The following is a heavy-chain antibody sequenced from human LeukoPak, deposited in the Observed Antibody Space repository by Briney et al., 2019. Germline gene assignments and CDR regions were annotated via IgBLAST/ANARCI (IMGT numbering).Heavy chain of an antibody. CDR3: AKSKGHSYGSFDY. V-gene: IGHV3-30*18. Sequence: GGSLRLSCAASGFTFSSYGMHWVRQAPGKGLEWVAVISYDGSNKYYADSVKGRFTISRDNSKNTLYLQMNSLRAEDTAVYYCAKSKGHSYGSFDYWGQGTLVTVSS. CDR2: ISYDGSNK. J-gene: IGHJ4*02. D-gene: IGHD5-18*01. CDR1: GFTFSSYG.